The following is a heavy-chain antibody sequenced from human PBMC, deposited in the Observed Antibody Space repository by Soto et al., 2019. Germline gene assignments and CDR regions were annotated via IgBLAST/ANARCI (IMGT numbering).Heavy chain of an antibody. CDR1: GYTLTELS. CDR2: FDPEDGET. CDR3: ATGYYYGSWWGWFDP. V-gene: IGHV1-24*01. Sequence: QVQLVQSGAEVKKPGASVKVSCKVSGYTLTELSMHWVRQAPGKGLEWMGGFDPEDGETIYAQKFQGRVTMTEDTSTDTAYMELSSLRSDDTAVYYGATGYYYGSWWGWFDPWGQGTLVTVSS. D-gene: IGHD3-10*01. J-gene: IGHJ5*02.